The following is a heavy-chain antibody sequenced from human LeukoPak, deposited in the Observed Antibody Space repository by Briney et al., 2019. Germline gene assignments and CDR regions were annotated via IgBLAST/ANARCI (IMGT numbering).Heavy chain of an antibody. J-gene: IGHJ4*02. V-gene: IGHV1-2*02. CDR3: ARDSSTMVRGVIIRIYFDY. Sequence: ASVKVSCKASGYTFTGYYIHWVRQAPGQGLEWMGWINPNSGGTNYAQKFQGRVTMTRDTSISTAYMELSRLRSDDTAVYYCARDSSTMVRGVIIRIYFDYWSQGTLVTASS. CDR1: GYTFTGYY. CDR2: INPNSGGT. D-gene: IGHD3-10*01.